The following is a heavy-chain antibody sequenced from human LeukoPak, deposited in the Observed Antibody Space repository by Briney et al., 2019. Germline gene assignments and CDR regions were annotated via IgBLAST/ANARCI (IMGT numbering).Heavy chain of an antibody. V-gene: IGHV3-30*03. J-gene: IGHJ4*02. CDR2: ISYDGSNK. Sequence: GGSLRLSCAASGFTFSSYGMHWVRQAPGKGLEWVAVISYDGSNKYYADSVKGRFTISRDNSKNTLHLQMNTLRPDDTAVYYCTRDLSEKYSIDYWGQGTLVTVSS. CDR1: GFTFSSYG. D-gene: IGHD2-21*01. CDR3: TRDLSEKYSIDY.